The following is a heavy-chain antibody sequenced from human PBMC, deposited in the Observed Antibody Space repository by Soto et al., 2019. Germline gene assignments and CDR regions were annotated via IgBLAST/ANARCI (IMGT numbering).Heavy chain of an antibody. D-gene: IGHD6-19*01. Sequence: EVQLLESGGGLVQPGGSLRLSCAASGFTFSSYAMNWVRQAPGKGLEWVSVISGSGGSTYYADSVKGRFTISRDNSKNTLYLQMNSLRAEDTAVYYCARRSSGWYFDYLGHGALVTVSS. CDR1: GFTFSSYA. J-gene: IGHJ4*01. CDR3: ARRSSGWYFDY. CDR2: ISGSGGST. V-gene: IGHV3-23*01.